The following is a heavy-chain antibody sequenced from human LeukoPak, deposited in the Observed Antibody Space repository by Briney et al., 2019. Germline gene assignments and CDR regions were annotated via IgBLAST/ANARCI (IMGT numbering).Heavy chain of an antibody. CDR3: ADGYYYDSSGYDWYGMDV. V-gene: IGHV1-18*01. Sequence: VASVKVSCKASGYTFTSYGISWVRQAPGQGLEWMGWISTYNGNTNYAQKLQGRVTMTTDTSTSTAYMELSSLRSEDTAVYYCADGYYYDSSGYDWYGMDVWGQGTTVTVSS. J-gene: IGHJ6*02. CDR1: GYTFTSYG. CDR2: ISTYNGNT. D-gene: IGHD3-22*01.